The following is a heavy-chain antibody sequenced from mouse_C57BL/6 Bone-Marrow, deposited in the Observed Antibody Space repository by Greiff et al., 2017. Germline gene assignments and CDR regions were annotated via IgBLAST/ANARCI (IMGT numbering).Heavy chain of an antibody. D-gene: IGHD2-4*01. CDR1: GFTFSSYA. J-gene: IGHJ1*03. CDR2: ISDGGSYT. V-gene: IGHV5-4*01. Sequence: EVHLVESGGGLVKPGGSLKLSCAASGFTFSSYAMSWVRQTPEKRLEWVATISDGGSYTYYPDNVKGRFTISRDNAKNNLYLQMSHLKSEDTAMYYCAREGNMIWYFDVWGTGTTVTVSS. CDR3: AREGNMIWYFDV.